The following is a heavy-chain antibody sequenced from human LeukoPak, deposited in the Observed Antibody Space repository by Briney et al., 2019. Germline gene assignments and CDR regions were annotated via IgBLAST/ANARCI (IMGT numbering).Heavy chain of an antibody. CDR3: ARVRGSGYFDY. CDR1: GFTLSNYW. J-gene: IGHJ4*02. CDR2: IKQDASEK. Sequence: PGGSLRLSCAASGFTLSNYWMTWVRQAPGEGLEWVANIKQDASEKYYVDSVKGRFTISRDNAKNSLYLQMNSLRAEDTAVYYCARVRGSGYFDYWGQGTLVTVSS. D-gene: IGHD3-10*01. V-gene: IGHV3-7*01.